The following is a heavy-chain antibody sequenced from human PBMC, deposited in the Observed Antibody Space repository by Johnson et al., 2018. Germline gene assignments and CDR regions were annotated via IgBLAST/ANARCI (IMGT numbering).Heavy chain of an antibody. CDR1: GFTFSSYA. Sequence: QVQLVQSGGGVVQPGRSLRLSCAASGFTFSSYAMHWVRQAPGKGLEWVAVISYDGSNKYYADSVKGRFTISRDNSKNTLYLQMNSLMAEDTAVYYCAKVPYSSSSHPQHWGQGTLVTVSS. V-gene: IGHV3-30-3*01. CDR2: ISYDGSNK. J-gene: IGHJ1*01. D-gene: IGHD6-6*01. CDR3: AKVPYSSSSHPQH.